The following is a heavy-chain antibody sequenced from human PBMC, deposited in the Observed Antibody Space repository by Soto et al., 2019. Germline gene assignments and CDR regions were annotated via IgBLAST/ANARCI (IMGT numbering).Heavy chain of an antibody. V-gene: IGHV3-66*01. CDR2: IYSGGST. Sequence: GGSLRLSCAASGFTVSSNYMSWVRQAPGKGLEWVSVIYSGGSTYHADSVKGRFTISRDNSKNTLYLQMNSLRAEDTAVYYCAKDQGLHYYDFYYMDVWGKGTTVTVSS. J-gene: IGHJ6*03. CDR1: GFTVSSNY. CDR3: AKDQGLHYYDFYYMDV.